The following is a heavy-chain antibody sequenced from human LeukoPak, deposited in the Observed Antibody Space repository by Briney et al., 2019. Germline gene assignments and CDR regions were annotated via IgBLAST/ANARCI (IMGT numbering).Heavy chain of an antibody. V-gene: IGHV1-3*01. CDR1: GYTFTSYA. J-gene: IGHJ4*02. D-gene: IGHD6-19*01. CDR3: ASSARSSGWYVLDY. Sequence: VASVKVSCTASGYTFTSYAMHWVRQAPGQRLEWMGWINAGNGNTKYSQKFQGRVTITRDTSASTAYMELSSLRSEDTAVYYCASSARSSGWYVLDYWGQGTLVTVSS. CDR2: INAGNGNT.